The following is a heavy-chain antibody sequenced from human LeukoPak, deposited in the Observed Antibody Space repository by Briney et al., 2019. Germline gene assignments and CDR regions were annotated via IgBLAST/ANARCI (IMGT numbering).Heavy chain of an antibody. CDR2: IYSGGDT. CDR3: ARDAYDTPSVRWFDP. Sequence: PGGSLRLSCAASGFTVSSNYMSWVRQAPGQGLEWVSVIYSGGDTYYADSVKGRFTISRDNSKNTLYLQMSSLRAEDTAVYYCARDAYDTPSVRWFDPWGQGTLVTVSS. V-gene: IGHV3-53*01. CDR1: GFTVSSNY. J-gene: IGHJ5*02. D-gene: IGHD3-22*01.